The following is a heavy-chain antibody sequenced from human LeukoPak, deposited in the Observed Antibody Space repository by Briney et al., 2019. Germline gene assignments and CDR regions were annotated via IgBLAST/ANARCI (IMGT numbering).Heavy chain of an antibody. CDR3: ARAPTGQIDY. Sequence: PGGSLRLSCTASGFTFSDYYMTWIRQAPGKGLGWVSYISGSGRPRYADSATGRFTISRDNARNSLYLQMSSLRVEDTAVYYCARAPTGQIDYWGQGTLVTVSS. V-gene: IGHV3-11*01. J-gene: IGHJ4*02. CDR1: GFTFSDYY. D-gene: IGHD3-9*01. CDR2: ISGSGRP.